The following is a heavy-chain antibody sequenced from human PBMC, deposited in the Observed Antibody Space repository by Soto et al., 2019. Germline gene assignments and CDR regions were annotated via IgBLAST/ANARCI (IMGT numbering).Heavy chain of an antibody. CDR1: GGTFSNYA. V-gene: IGHV1-69*06. J-gene: IGHJ6*02. Sequence: QVQLVQSGAEVKKPGSSVKVSCKASGGTFSNYAISWVRQAPGQGLEWMGGIIPIFNTANYAQKCQGRVTITADKSTSTAYMGLSSLCSEDKAVYYCARGLVVPAGIRYYYYGMDVWGQGTTVTVSS. CDR2: IIPIFNTA. CDR3: ARGLVVPAGIRYYYYGMDV. D-gene: IGHD2-2*01.